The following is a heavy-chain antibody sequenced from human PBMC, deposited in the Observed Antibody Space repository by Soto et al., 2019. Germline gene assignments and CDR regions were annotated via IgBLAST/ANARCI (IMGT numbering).Heavy chain of an antibody. CDR3: ARDRGLGSGWYGWFDP. Sequence: SETLSLTCTVSGGSISSSYWSWIRQPPGKGLEWIGYIYYSESTNYNPSLKSRVTISVDTSKNQFSLKLSSVTAADTAVYYCARDRGLGSGWYGWFDPWGQGTLVTVSS. CDR1: GGSISSSY. CDR2: IYYSEST. J-gene: IGHJ5*02. V-gene: IGHV4-59*01. D-gene: IGHD6-19*01.